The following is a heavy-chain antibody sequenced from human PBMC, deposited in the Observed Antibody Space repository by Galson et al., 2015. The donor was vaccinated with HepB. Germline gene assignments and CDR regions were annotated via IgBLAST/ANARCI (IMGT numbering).Heavy chain of an antibody. CDR1: GYTFTSYY. Sequence: SVKVSCKASGYTFTSYYMHWVRQAPGQGLEWMGIINPSGGSTSYAQKFQGRVTMTRDTSTSTVYMELSSLRSEDTAVYYCARAAGIFQAPRVYFDYWGQGTLVTVSS. V-gene: IGHV1-46*01. J-gene: IGHJ4*02. CDR3: ARAAGIFQAPRVYFDY. CDR2: INPSGGST. D-gene: IGHD6-19*01.